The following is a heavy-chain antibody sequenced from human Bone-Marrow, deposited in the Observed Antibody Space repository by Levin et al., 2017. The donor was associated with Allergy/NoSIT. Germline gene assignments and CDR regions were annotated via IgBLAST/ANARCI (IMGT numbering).Heavy chain of an antibody. CDR2: INQHGSEQ. J-gene: IGHJ4*02. V-gene: IGHV3-7*01. D-gene: IGHD6-19*01. CDR1: GFTFSNFW. Sequence: ETLSLTCAASGFTFSNFWMGWVRQAPGKGLEWVANINQHGSEQYYVDSVKGRFTISRDNAANSLYLQMNSLRVEDTAVYYCASGYTSGYWGQGTLVTVSS. CDR3: ASGYTSGY.